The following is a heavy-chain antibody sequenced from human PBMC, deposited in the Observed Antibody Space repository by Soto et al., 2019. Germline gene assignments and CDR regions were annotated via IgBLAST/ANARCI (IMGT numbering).Heavy chain of an antibody. CDR1: GYTFTSYG. CDR3: ARLERESGYDHLDY. V-gene: IGHV1-18*01. Sequence: GSSVKVSCKASGYTFTSYGISWVRQAPGQGLEWMGWISAYNGNTNYAQKLQGRVTMTTDTSTSTAYMELRSLRSDDTAVYYCARLERESGYDHLDYWGQGTLVTVSA. CDR2: ISAYNGNT. J-gene: IGHJ4*02. D-gene: IGHD5-12*01.